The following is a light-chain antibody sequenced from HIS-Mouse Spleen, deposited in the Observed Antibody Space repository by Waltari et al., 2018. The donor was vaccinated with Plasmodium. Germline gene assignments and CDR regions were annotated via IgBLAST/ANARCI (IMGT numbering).Light chain of an antibody. V-gene: IGLV2-14*03. Sequence: QSALTQPASVSGSPGPSITISSTGTSSDVGGYNYVSWYHHHPGKAPKLMIYDVSNRPAGVSNRFSGSKSGNTASLTISGLQAEDEADYYCSSYTSSSTYVFGTGTKVTVL. CDR3: SSYTSSSTYV. J-gene: IGLJ1*01. CDR2: DVS. CDR1: SSDVGGYNY.